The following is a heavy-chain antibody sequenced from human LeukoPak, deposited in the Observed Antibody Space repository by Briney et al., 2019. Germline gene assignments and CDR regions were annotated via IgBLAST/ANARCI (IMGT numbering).Heavy chain of an antibody. CDR3: ARVHGSSQKYCSSTSCYTTYYGMDV. CDR2: INTNTGNP. V-gene: IGHV7-4-1*02. D-gene: IGHD2-2*02. Sequence: GASVTVSCKASGYTFTSYAMNWVRQAPGQGLEWMGWINTNTGNPTYAQGFTGRFVFSLDTSVSTAYLQISSLKAEDTAVYYCARVHGSSQKYCSSTSCYTTYYGMDVWGQGTTVTVSS. CDR1: GYTFTSYA. J-gene: IGHJ6*02.